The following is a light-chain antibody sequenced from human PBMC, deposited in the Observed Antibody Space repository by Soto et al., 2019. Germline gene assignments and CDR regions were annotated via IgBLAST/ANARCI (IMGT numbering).Light chain of an antibody. Sequence: EIVSTQSPGTLSLSPGERDTLSCRASQSVSSSYLAWYQQKPGQAPRLLIYGASSRATGIPDRSSGSGSGTDFTLTISRLEPEDFAVYYCQQYGSSPKTFCQGTKVDIK. J-gene: IGKJ1*01. V-gene: IGKV3-20*01. CDR1: QSVSSSY. CDR2: GAS. CDR3: QQYGSSPKT.